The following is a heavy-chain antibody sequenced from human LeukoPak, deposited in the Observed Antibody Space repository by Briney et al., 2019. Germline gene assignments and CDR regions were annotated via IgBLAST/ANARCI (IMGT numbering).Heavy chain of an antibody. CDR3: TTDLADLLWFGELPLDY. CDR2: IKSKTDGGTT. CDR1: GFTFSNAW. Sequence: GGSLRLSCAASGFTFSNAWMSWVRQAPGKGMEWVGRIKSKTDGGTTDYAAPVKGRFTISRDDSKNTLYLQMNSLKTEDTAVYYCTTDLADLLWFGELPLDYWGQGTLVTVSS. D-gene: IGHD3-10*01. V-gene: IGHV3-15*01. J-gene: IGHJ4*02.